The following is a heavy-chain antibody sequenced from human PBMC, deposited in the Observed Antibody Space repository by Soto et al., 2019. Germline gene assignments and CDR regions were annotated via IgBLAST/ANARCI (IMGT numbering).Heavy chain of an antibody. Sequence: LGESLKISCKGSGYNFLSYWIGWVRQMPGKGLEWMGIIYPGDSDTRYSPSFQGQVTISADKSISTAYLQWSSLKASDTAMYYCARSPRLTVTSYNMDVWGQGTTVTVSS. CDR2: IYPGDSDT. D-gene: IGHD4-17*01. CDR3: ARSPRLTVTSYNMDV. CDR1: GYNFLSYW. J-gene: IGHJ6*02. V-gene: IGHV5-51*01.